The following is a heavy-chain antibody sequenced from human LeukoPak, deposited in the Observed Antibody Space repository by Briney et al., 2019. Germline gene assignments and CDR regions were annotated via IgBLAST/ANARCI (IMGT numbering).Heavy chain of an antibody. Sequence: SSETLSFTCTVSGASVSSGSYYWSWIRQPPGKGLEWIGYMYYSGSTNYNPSLKSRVTISVDTSKNQFSLKLSSVTAADTAVYYCARFPPGIAVAGHNDYWGQGTLVIVSS. CDR2: MYYSGST. CDR1: GASVSSGSYY. D-gene: IGHD6-19*01. CDR3: ARFPPGIAVAGHNDY. V-gene: IGHV4-61*01. J-gene: IGHJ4*02.